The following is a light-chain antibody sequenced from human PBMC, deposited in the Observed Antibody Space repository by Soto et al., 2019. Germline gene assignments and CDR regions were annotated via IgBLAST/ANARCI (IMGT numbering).Light chain of an antibody. Sequence: DIQMTQAPSTLSGSVVDRVTITCRASQTISSWLAWYQQKPGKATNLLIYKASNLESEVPSRFSGSGSGAEFTLNNSRLQPEDVATYYCQQYNSATWTFEPRINV. CDR2: KAS. J-gene: IGKJ1*01. CDR1: QTISSW. CDR3: QQYNSATWT. V-gene: IGKV1-5*03.